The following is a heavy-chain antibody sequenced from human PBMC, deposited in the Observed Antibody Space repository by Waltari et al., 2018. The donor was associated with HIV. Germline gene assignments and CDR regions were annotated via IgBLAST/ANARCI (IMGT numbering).Heavy chain of an antibody. CDR1: GGTFSNSA. Sequence: QVQLVQSGAEVKKPGSSVTVSCKTSGGTFSNSAVYWWRQAPGQGLELVGQIIPILGTTKYGQKFQGRVTITAGESTGTVYMELRSLRSEDTAMYYCARSCPGDDFWSGKLVSWGQGTQVTVSS. V-gene: IGHV1-69*01. J-gene: IGHJ5*02. D-gene: IGHD3-3*01. CDR2: IIPILGTT. CDR3: ARSCPGDDFWSGKLVS.